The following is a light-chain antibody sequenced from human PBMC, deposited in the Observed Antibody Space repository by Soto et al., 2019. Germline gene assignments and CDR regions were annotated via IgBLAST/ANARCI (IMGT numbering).Light chain of an antibody. CDR3: QQYGSSYPWT. J-gene: IGKJ1*01. V-gene: IGKV3-20*01. Sequence: IVLTQSPHTLSLFLGQRATLSCRASQSLTNSYFAWYQQKPGRTLSLLIDGASTRATGIPDRFSGSGSGTDFTLTISRLEPVDVAVYYCQQYGSSYPWTFGQGTKVDIK. CDR1: QSLTNSY. CDR2: GAS.